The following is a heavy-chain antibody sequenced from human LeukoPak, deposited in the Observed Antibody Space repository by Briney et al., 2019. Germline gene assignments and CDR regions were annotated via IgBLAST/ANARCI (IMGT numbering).Heavy chain of an antibody. CDR2: IYYSGST. Sequence: SETLSLTCIVSGGSISSSSYYWGWIRQPPGKGLEWIGSIYYSGSTYYNPSLKSRVTISVDTSKNQFSLKLSSVTAADTAVYYCAREDTFGGVIGPFDYWGQGTLVTVSS. D-gene: IGHD3-16*02. J-gene: IGHJ4*02. CDR1: GGSISSSSYY. V-gene: IGHV4-39*07. CDR3: AREDTFGGVIGPFDY.